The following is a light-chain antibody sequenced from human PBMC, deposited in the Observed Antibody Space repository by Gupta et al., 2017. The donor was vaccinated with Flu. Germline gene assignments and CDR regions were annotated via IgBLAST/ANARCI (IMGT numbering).Light chain of an antibody. CDR1: RGVGSK. CDR2: GAS. J-gene: IGKJ2*01. V-gene: IGKV3-15*01. Sequence: GNLSTITCRGVGSKCAWLEQNPRQPGRLLIYGASARATWDPGRLSGSGCGTEFTHTITRLQSEDFGVYDCQQYKEWFMYTFGQGTKLEIK. CDR3: QQYKEWFMYT.